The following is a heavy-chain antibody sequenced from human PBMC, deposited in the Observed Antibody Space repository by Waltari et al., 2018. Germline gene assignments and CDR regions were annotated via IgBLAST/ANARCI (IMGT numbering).Heavy chain of an antibody. CDR1: GFSLSKYA. Sequence: QVQLVESGGGVVQSGRSLRLSCAASGFSLSKYAVHWVRQAPGKGLEWVGVTSPDGFNKYYADSVQVRFTISRDRSLQMSALRSEDTAVYYCARGGSDRAPLDYWGRGTLVTVSS. J-gene: IGHJ4*02. CDR2: TSPDGFNK. V-gene: IGHV3-30*15. D-gene: IGHD1-1*01. CDR3: ARGGSDRAPLDY.